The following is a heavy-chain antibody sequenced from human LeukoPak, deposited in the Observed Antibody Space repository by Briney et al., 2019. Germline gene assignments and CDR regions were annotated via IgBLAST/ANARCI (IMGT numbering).Heavy chain of an antibody. CDR1: GFTFSSYW. J-gene: IGHJ6*02. Sequence: SGGSLRLSCVASGFTFSSYWMTLVRQAPGKGLDWVANIKQHGSETYYVDSVKGRFTISRDNAKNSLYLQMNSLRAEDTAVYYCARAPWTVNTAMITYYYYYGMDVWGQGTTVTVSS. CDR3: ARAPWTVNTAMITYYYYYGMDV. V-gene: IGHV3-7*04. CDR2: IKQHGSET. D-gene: IGHD5-18*01.